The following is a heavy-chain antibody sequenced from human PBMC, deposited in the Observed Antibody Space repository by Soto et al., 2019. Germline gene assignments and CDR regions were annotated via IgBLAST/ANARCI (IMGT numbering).Heavy chain of an antibody. CDR1: GVTVSSGAYY. CDR2: IYYNGST. Sequence: QVQLQQSGPGLVKPSQTLSLTCTVSGVTVSSGAYYWSWIRQHPGKGLEWIGNIYYNGSTYYSPSRQSRVSISLDTSKNQFSLRLSSVTAADTAVYYCARYRFSGSKWSKFDYWGQGTLVSVSS. J-gene: IGHJ4*02. D-gene: IGHD1-26*01. V-gene: IGHV4-31*03. CDR3: ARYRFSGSKWSKFDY.